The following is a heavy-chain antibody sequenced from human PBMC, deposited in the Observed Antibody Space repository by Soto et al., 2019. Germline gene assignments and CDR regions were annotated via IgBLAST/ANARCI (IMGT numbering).Heavy chain of an antibody. J-gene: IGHJ4*02. CDR2: ISGSGGST. CDR1: GFTFSSYA. CDR3: AKVKGYDSSGPTAC. V-gene: IGHV3-23*01. Sequence: GGPLRLPCAASGFTFSSYAMSWVRQAPGKGLEWGSAISGSGGSTYYADSAKGRFTISRDNSKNTLYLQMNSLRAEDTAVYYCAKVKGYDSSGPTACWGKGTLVTVSS. D-gene: IGHD3-22*01.